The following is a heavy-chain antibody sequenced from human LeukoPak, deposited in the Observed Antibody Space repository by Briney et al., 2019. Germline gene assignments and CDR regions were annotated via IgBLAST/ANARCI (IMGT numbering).Heavy chain of an antibody. Sequence: SETLSLTCTVSGASISSYYWSWIRQPPGKGLEWIGDIYYSGSIKYNPSLKSRVTMSVDTSKNQFSLKLSSVTAADAAIYYCARENPSGYYNRPIDYWGQGTLVTVSS. CDR1: GASISSYY. D-gene: IGHD3-22*01. V-gene: IGHV4-59*01. J-gene: IGHJ4*02. CDR2: IYYSGSI. CDR3: ARENPSGYYNRPIDY.